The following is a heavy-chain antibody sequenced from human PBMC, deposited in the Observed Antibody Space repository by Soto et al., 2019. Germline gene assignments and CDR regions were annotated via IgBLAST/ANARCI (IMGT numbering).Heavy chain of an antibody. Sequence: GGSLRLSCAASGFTFSSYSMNWVRQAPGKGLEWVSSISSSSSYIYYADSVKGRFTISRDNAKNSLYLQMNSLRAEDTAVYYCARDQYYDISGYSYFDYWGQGTLVTVSS. J-gene: IGHJ4*02. CDR2: ISSSSSYI. CDR3: ARDQYYDISGYSYFDY. CDR1: GFTFSSYS. D-gene: IGHD3-22*01. V-gene: IGHV3-21*01.